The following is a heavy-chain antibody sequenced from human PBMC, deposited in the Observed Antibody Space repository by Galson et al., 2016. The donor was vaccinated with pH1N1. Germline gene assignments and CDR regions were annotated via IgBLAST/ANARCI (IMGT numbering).Heavy chain of an antibody. D-gene: IGHD4-23*01. CDR1: GGSISSRTW. V-gene: IGHV4-4*02. CDR3: ARDGGDYGGAGQYKYFDT. J-gene: IGHJ5*02. Sequence: SETLSLTCAVSGGSISSRTWWSWVRQPPGQGLEWIDEIYHIGGTNYNPSLKSRVTISLDKSKNHFSLNLASVTAADTAVYYCARDGGDYGGAGQYKYFDTWGQGTLVTVSS. CDR2: IYHIGGT.